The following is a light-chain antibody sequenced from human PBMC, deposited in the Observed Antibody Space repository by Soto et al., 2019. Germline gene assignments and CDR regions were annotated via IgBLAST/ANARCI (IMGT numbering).Light chain of an antibody. CDR3: HQYDSYPRT. CDR2: DAS. CDR1: QSISSW. V-gene: IGKV1-5*01. J-gene: IGKJ4*01. Sequence: DIQMTQSPSTLSASVGDRVTITCRASQSISSWFAWYQQKPGKAPKLLIYDASSLDSGVPSRFSGSGSGTEFTLTITSLQPDDVATYYCHQYDSYPRTFGGGTRVEIK.